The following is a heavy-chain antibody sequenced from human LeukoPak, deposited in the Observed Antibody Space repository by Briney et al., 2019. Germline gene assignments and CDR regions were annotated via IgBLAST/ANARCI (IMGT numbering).Heavy chain of an antibody. J-gene: IGHJ4*02. CDR2: INSNGGRT. Sequence: GGSLRLSCSASGFTFKKYAMHWVRQAPGKGLEYVSAINSNGGRTYYADSVKGRFTISRDNAKNSLYLQMNSLRAEDTAVYYCARSYYYDSSGTNPADYWGQGTLVTVSS. CDR1: GFTFKKYA. CDR3: ARSYYYDSSGTNPADY. D-gene: IGHD3-22*01. V-gene: IGHV3-64*04.